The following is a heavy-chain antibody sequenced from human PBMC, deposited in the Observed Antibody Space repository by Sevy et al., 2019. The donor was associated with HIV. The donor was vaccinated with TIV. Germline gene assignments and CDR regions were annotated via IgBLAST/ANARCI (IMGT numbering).Heavy chain of an antibody. CDR2: IIWNGGAT. CDR1: EFTFDDYG. V-gene: IGHV3-20*04. Sequence: GSLRLSCAASEFTFDDYGMSWVRQAPGKGLEWVSAIIWNGGATSYADSVKGRFSISRDNTKNSLYLQMNSLRAEDTAFYFCAREKSCGGDCYYFDYWGHGTLVTVSS. J-gene: IGHJ4*01. CDR3: AREKSCGGDCYYFDY. D-gene: IGHD2-21*02.